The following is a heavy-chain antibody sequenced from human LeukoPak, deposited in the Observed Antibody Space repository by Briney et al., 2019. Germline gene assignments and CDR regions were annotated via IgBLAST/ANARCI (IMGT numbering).Heavy chain of an antibody. Sequence: ASETLSLTCTVSGGSITNYYWNWIRQSAGKGLELIGRIYTSGITNYNPSLKSRVTMSIDTSKNQFSLKMSSVTAADTAVYYCARLSDTIFGVVWYFQHWGQGTLVTVSP. J-gene: IGHJ1*01. V-gene: IGHV4-4*07. CDR1: GGSITNYY. CDR2: IYTSGIT. CDR3: ARLSDTIFGVVWYFQH. D-gene: IGHD3-3*01.